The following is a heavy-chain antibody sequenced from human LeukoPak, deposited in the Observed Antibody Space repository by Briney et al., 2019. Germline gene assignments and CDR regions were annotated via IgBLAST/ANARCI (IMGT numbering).Heavy chain of an antibody. J-gene: IGHJ4*02. Sequence: PGGSLRLSCAASGFTFSTYAVNWVRQAPGKGLEWVSTISGSGDSTYYADSVKGRFTISRDNSKDTLYLQMNSLRAEDTAVYYCAKDFVRLNYYDSGSYADYWGQGTLVTVSS. CDR1: GFTFSTYA. D-gene: IGHD3-10*01. CDR2: ISGSGDST. CDR3: AKDFVRLNYYDSGSYADY. V-gene: IGHV3-23*01.